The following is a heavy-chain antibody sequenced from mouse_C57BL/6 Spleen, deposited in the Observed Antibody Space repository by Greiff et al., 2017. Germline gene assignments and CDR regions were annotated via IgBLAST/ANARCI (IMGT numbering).Heavy chain of an antibody. CDR3: ARVGPSYYDDDGGVYFDY. Sequence: QVQLQQSGPELVKPGASVKISCKASGYAFSSSWMNWVKQRPGKGLEWIGRIYPGDGDTNYNGKFKGKATLTADKSSSTAYMQLSSLTSEDSAFYVCARVGPSYYDDDGGVYFDYWGQGTTLTVSS. J-gene: IGHJ2*01. D-gene: IGHD2-4*01. CDR2: IYPGDGDT. V-gene: IGHV1-82*01. CDR1: GYAFSSSW.